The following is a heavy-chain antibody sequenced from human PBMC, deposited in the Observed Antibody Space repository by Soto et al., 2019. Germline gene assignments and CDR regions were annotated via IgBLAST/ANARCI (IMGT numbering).Heavy chain of an antibody. CDR3: ARHYVTDYDDSSGYYNPHYDYYYGMDV. J-gene: IGHJ6*04. V-gene: IGHV5-51*01. CDR2: IYPGGSDT. D-gene: IGHD3-22*01. Sequence: GESLKSSCKGSGYSFTSYWIGWVRQMPGKGLEWMGIIYPGGSDTRYSPSFQGQVTISADKSISTAYLQWSSLKASDTAMYYCARHYVTDYDDSSGYYNPHYDYYYGMDVRGKGTIITGSS. CDR1: GYSFTSYW.